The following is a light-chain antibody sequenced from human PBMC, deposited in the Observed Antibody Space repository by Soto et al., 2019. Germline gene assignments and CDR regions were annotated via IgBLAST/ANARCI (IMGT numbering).Light chain of an antibody. J-gene: IGLJ1*01. Sequence: QSVLTQPASVSGSPGQSLTISCTGSSSDVGAYTSVSWYQQHPGKAPKLMIYEVSNRPSGVSRRFSGSKSGNTASLTISGLQAEDEAHYYCSSYTSDNRDYVFGTGTKVTVL. V-gene: IGLV2-14*01. CDR2: EVS. CDR3: SSYTSDNRDYV. CDR1: SSDVGAYTS.